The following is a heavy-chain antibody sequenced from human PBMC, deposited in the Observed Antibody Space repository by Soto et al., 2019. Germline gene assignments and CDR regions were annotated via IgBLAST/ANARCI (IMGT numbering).Heavy chain of an antibody. CDR2: INHSGST. CDR3: ASFSPYSSSFYCGMDV. D-gene: IGHD6-6*01. CDR1: GGSSSGYY. J-gene: IGHJ6*02. V-gene: IGHV4-34*01. Sequence: PSETLSLTCAVYGGSSSGYYWSWIRQPPGKGLEWIGEINHSGSTNYNPSLKSRVTISVDTSKNQFSLKLSSVTAADTAVYYCASFSPYSSSFYCGMDVWGQGTTVTVSS.